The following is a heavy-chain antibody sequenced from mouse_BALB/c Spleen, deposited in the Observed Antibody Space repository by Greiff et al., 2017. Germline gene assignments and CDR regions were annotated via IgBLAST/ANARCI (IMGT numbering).Heavy chain of an antibody. V-gene: IGHV14-1*02. CDR3: ARDGSSYFDY. D-gene: IGHD1-1*01. J-gene: IGHJ2*01. CDR2: IDPENGNT. Sequence: EVQRVESGAELVRPGALVKLSCKASGFTIKDYYMHWVKQRPEQGLEWIGWIDPENGNTIYDPKFQGKASITADTSSNTAYLQLSSLTSEDTAVYYCARDGSSYFDYWGQGTTLTVSA. CDR1: GFTIKDYY.